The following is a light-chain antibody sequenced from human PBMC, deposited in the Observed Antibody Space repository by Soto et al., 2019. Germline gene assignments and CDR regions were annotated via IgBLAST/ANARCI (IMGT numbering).Light chain of an antibody. CDR2: DAS. CDR3: QQYDDLPIT. V-gene: IGKV1-33*01. J-gene: IGKJ5*01. CDR1: QDISDF. Sequence: DIQMTQSPSSLFASVGDIVTITCQASQDISDFLNWYQVKPGKAPKVLIYDASTLQTGVPSRFSGSGSGTDFTFTISSLQPEDSATYYCQQYDDLPITFGQGTRLEIK.